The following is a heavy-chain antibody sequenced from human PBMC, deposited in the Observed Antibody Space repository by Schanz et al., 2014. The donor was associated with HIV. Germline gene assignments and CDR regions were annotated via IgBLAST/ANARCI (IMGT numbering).Heavy chain of an antibody. CDR2: IPYEGNND. CDR1: GFTFDNYG. Sequence: QVQLVESGGGVVQPGRSLRLSCVASGFTFDNYGMNWVRQAPGKGLEWVALIPYEGNNDFYADSVKGRFTISRDNSKNTLYLQMTTLRTEDTAVYYCAKPEYDSSGNSQSHFDYWGQGTLVTVSS. V-gene: IGHV3-30*18. J-gene: IGHJ4*02. CDR3: AKPEYDSSGNSQSHFDY. D-gene: IGHD3-22*01.